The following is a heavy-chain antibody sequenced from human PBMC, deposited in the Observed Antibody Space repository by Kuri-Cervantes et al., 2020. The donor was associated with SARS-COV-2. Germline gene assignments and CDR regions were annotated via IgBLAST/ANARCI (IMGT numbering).Heavy chain of an antibody. CDR3: VRDGDHWNFDY. CDR1: GFTFSGHW. J-gene: IGHJ4*02. Sequence: LKISCAASGFTFSGHWIHWVRQAPGKGLEWVPGISWNSGSIGYADSVKGRFNISRDNAKNSLYLQMNSLRAEDTAVYYCVRDGDHWNFDYWGQGTLVTVSS. D-gene: IGHD1-1*01. CDR2: ISWNSGSI. V-gene: IGHV3-9*01.